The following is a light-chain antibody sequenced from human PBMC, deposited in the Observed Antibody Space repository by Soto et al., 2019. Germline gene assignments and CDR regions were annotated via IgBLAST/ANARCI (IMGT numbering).Light chain of an antibody. J-gene: IGKJ4*01. V-gene: IGKV1-12*01. Sequence: DIQMTQSPSSVSASVGDRVTITCRASQGLSSWLAWYQQKPGTAPNLLISAASSLQSGVPSRFSGSGSVTDFTLIISNLQPEDFATYYCQQAHSFPLTFGGGTKVEI. CDR1: QGLSSW. CDR3: QQAHSFPLT. CDR2: AAS.